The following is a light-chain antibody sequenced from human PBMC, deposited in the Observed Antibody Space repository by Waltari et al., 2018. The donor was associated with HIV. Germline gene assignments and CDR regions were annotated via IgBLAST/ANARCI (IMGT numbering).Light chain of an antibody. J-gene: IGKJ1*01. Sequence: DIQMTQSPSTLSASVGDRVPITCRASQSVSNWLAWYQQKPGRAPKLLIYKASTLQRGIPSRFSGSGSGTEFTLTISSLQPDDFASYYCQQCNTYPWTFGQGTKVDIK. V-gene: IGKV1-5*03. CDR1: QSVSNW. CDR2: KAS. CDR3: QQCNTYPWT.